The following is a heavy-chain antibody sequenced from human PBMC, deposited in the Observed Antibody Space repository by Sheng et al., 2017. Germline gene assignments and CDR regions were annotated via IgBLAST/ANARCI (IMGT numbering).Heavy chain of an antibody. CDR3: ASRVLPGIAVAGVDY. CDR1: VGSVSSGSYY. D-gene: IGHD6-19*01. Sequence: QVQLQESGPGLVKPSETLSLTCTVSVGSVSSGSYYWSWIRQPPGKGLEWIGYIYYSGSTNYNPSLKSRVTISVDTSKNQFSLKLSSVTAADTAVYYCASRVLPGIAVAGVDYWGPGEPWVTVSS. V-gene: IGHV4-61*01. CDR2: IYYSGST. J-gene: IGHJ4*02.